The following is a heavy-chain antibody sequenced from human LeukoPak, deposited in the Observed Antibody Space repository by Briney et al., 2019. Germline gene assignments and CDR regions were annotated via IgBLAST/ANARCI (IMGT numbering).Heavy chain of an antibody. CDR1: GGSIISYY. D-gene: IGHD3-10*01. CDR2: IYYSGST. V-gene: IGHV4-59*13. CDR3: ARGSGTTYRPSDY. J-gene: IGHJ4*02. Sequence: PSETLSLPCTVSGGSIISYYWSWIRQPPGKGLEYIGYIYYSGSTNYNPSLKSRVTISVDTSKNQFSLNLRSVTAADTAVYYCARGSGTTYRPSDYWGQGILVTVSS.